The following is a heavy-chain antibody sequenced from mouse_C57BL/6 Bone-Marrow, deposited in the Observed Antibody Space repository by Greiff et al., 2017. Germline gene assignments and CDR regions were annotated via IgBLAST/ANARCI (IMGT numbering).Heavy chain of an antibody. Sequence: EVQRVESGGGLVQPKGSLKLSCAASGFSFNTYAMNWVRQAPGKGLEWVARIRSKSNNYATYYADSVKDRFTISRDDSESMLYLQMNNLKTEDTAMYYCVRRSSYYFDYWGQGTTLTVSS. J-gene: IGHJ2*01. CDR3: VRRSSYYFDY. D-gene: IGHD1-1*01. CDR1: GFSFNTYA. V-gene: IGHV10-1*01. CDR2: IRSKSNNYAT.